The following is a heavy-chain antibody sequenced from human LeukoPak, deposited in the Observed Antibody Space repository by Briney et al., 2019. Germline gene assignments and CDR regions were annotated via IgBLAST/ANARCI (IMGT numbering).Heavy chain of an antibody. CDR1: GFTFSSYS. CDR2: ISSSSSYI. Sequence: GGSLRLSCAASGFTFSSYSMNWARQAPGKGLEWVSSISSSSSYIYYADSVKGRFTISRDNAKNSLYLQMNSLRAEDTAVYYCARERIYRGMIFGVVISGGDYWGQGTLVTVSS. J-gene: IGHJ4*02. CDR3: ARERIYRGMIFGVVISGGDY. V-gene: IGHV3-21*01. D-gene: IGHD3-3*01.